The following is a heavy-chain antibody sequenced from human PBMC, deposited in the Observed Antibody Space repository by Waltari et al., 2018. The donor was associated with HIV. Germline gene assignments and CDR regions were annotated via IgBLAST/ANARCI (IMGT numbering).Heavy chain of an antibody. CDR1: GFTFSNAW. J-gene: IGHJ4*02. D-gene: IGHD3-10*01. CDR3: TTDPPPSLWFGELFVY. V-gene: IGHV3-15*01. Sequence: EVQLVESGGGLVKPGGSLRLSCAASGFTFSNAWMSWVRQAPGKGLEWVGRIKSNSDGGTTDYAAPLKGRFTISRDDSKTTLYLEMNSLKTEDTAVYYCTTDPPPSLWFGELFVYWGQGTLVTVSS. CDR2: IKSNSDGGTT.